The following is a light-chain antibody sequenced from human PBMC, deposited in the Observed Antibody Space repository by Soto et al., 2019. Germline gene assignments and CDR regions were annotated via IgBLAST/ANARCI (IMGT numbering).Light chain of an antibody. J-gene: IGKJ1*01. CDR3: QQYGNSPRT. Sequence: EIVLTQSPATLSSSTGEGATLSCRASQSVSNIYLACYQQKPGQAPSLLIFAASCRSTGVPYRFTGSGSGTDFALTIIRLEPEDFAVYYCQQYGNSPRTFGQGTKVDIK. CDR1: QSVSNIY. CDR2: AAS. V-gene: IGKV3-20*01.